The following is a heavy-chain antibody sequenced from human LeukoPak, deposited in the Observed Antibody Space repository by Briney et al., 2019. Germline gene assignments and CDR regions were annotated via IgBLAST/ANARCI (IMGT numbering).Heavy chain of an antibody. CDR1: GYSISSGYY. CDR3: ARRGSSGWYWYFDL. J-gene: IGHJ2*01. CDR2: IYHSGST. D-gene: IGHD6-19*01. Sequence: PSETLSLTCAVSGYSISSGYYWGWIRQPPGKGLAWIGSIYHSGSTYYNPSLKSRVTISVDTSKNQFSLKLSSVTAADTAVYYCARRGSSGWYWYFDLWGRGTLVTVSS. V-gene: IGHV4-38-2*01.